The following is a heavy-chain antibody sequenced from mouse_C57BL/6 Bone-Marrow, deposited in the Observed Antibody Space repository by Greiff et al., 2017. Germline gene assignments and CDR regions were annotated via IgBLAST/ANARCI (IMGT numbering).Heavy chain of an antibody. V-gene: IGHV1-69*01. CDR2: IDPSDSYT. CDR1: GYTFTSYW. CDR3: ARGDY. J-gene: IGHJ2*01. Sequence: VQLQQPGAELVMPGASVKLSCKASGYTFTSYWMHWVKQRPGQGLEWIGEIDPSDSYTNYNQKFKGKSTLTVEKSSSTSYMQLSSLTSEDSAVYYCARGDYWGQGTTLTVSS.